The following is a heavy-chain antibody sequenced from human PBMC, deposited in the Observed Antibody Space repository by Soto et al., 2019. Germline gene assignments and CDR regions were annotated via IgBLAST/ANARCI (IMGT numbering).Heavy chain of an antibody. Sequence: QLQLLESGPGLVKPSETLSLTCTVPTGSISSTTYYWGWIRQPPGKGLEWIGSIYRSGSTYYNPSLKSRDTISVDTSNDQFSLRLSSVTAADMAVYYCARPTEPGTSDAFYIWGQGTKVTV. CDR2: IYRSGST. D-gene: IGHD1-1*01. CDR1: TGSISSTTYY. J-gene: IGHJ3*02. CDR3: ARPTEPGTSDAFYI. V-gene: IGHV4-39*01.